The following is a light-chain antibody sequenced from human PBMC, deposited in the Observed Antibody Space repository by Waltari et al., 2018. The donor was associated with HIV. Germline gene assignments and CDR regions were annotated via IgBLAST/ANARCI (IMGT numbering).Light chain of an antibody. CDR3: QQYHSYSWEP. J-gene: IGKJ1*01. CDR1: QSISSW. V-gene: IGKV1-5*03. Sequence: DIQMTQSPSTLSASVGDRVTITCRASQSISSWLAWYQQKLGKAPKLLIYKASSLDSGVPSRVSVRGSGTEFSLTISSLQPDDFATYYCQQYHSYSWEPCDQATKVEIK. CDR2: KAS.